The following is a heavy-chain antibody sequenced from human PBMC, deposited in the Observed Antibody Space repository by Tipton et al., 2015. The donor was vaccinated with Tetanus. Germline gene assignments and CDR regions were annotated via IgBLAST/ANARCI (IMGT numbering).Heavy chain of an antibody. V-gene: IGHV1-69*05. CDR1: GGSFSTYI. J-gene: IGHJ4*02. CDR3: VRERSGGLFDY. CDR2: IIPIFGTI. D-gene: IGHD4-23*01. Sequence: QSGAEVKKPGSSVKVSCETSGGSFSTYITSWVRQAPGQGLEWMGSIIPIFGTITYAQKFQGRVTMTSDTSTSTVYMDLSSLGSEDTAMYFCVRERSGGLFDYWGQGTLVTVSS.